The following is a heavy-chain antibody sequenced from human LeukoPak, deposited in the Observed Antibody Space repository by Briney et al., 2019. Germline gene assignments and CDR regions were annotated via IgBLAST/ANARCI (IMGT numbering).Heavy chain of an antibody. CDR1: GGSISSYY. Sequence: SETLSLTCTVSGGSISSYYWSWIRQPPGKGLEWIGYIYYSGSTNYNPSLKSRVTISVDTSRNQFSLKLSSVTAADTAVYYCARVSRVRGVIRNYYYYMDVWGKGTTVTVSS. D-gene: IGHD3-10*01. J-gene: IGHJ6*03. CDR3: ARVSRVRGVIRNYYYYMDV. CDR2: IYYSGST. V-gene: IGHV4-59*01.